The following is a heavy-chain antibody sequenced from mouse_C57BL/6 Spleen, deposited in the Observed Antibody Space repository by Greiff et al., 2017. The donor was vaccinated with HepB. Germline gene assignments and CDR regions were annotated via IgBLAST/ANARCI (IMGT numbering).Heavy chain of an antibody. CDR1: GYTFTDYY. CDR3: ARHGHYYGSSHWYFDV. CDR2: INPYNGGT. D-gene: IGHD1-1*01. V-gene: IGHV1-19*01. J-gene: IGHJ1*03. Sequence: VQLKQSGPVLVKPGASVKMSCKASGYTFTDYYTNWVKQSHGKSLEWIGVINPYNGGTSYNQKFKGKATLTVDKSSSTAYMELNSLTSEDSAVYYCARHGHYYGSSHWYFDVWGTGTTVTVSS.